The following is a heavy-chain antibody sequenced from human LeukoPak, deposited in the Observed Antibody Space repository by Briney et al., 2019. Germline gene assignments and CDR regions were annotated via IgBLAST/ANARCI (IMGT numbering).Heavy chain of an antibody. CDR3: ARVTLGATPLDY. CDR2: INPNSGGT. D-gene: IGHD3-16*01. Sequence: ASVKVSCKASGYTFTGYYMHWVRQAPGQGLEWMGWINPNSGGTNYAQKFQGRVTMTRDTSISTAYMELSRLRSDDTAVDYCARVTLGATPLDYWGQGTLITVSS. J-gene: IGHJ4*02. V-gene: IGHV1-2*02. CDR1: GYTFTGYY.